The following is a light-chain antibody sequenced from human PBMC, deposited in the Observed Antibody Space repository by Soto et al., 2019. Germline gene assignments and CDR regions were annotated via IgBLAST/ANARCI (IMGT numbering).Light chain of an antibody. Sequence: EIVLTQSPGTLSLSPGERATLSCRASQSVSSSYLDWYQQKPGQAPRLLIYGASSRDTGIPDRFSGSGSGTDFTLTISRLEPEDFAVYYCQQYGSSPYTFGQGTKLEIK. CDR1: QSVSSSY. CDR3: QQYGSSPYT. CDR2: GAS. V-gene: IGKV3-20*01. J-gene: IGKJ2*01.